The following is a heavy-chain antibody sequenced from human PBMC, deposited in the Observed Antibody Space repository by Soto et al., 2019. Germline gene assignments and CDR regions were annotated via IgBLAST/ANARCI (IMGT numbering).Heavy chain of an antibody. CDR2: ISGSGGST. CDR3: AKDLDPVQLEREVDY. CDR1: GFTFSSYA. J-gene: IGHJ4*02. Sequence: EVQLLESGGGLVQPGGSPRLCCAASGFTFSSYAMSWVRQAPGKGLEWVSAISGSGGSTYYADSVKGRFTISRDNSKNTLYLQMNSLRAEDTAVYYCAKDLDPVQLEREVDYWGQGTLVTVSS. D-gene: IGHD1-1*01. V-gene: IGHV3-23*01.